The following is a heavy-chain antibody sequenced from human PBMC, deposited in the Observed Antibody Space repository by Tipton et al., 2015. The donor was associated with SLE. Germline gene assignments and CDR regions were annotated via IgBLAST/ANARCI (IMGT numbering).Heavy chain of an antibody. CDR3: ARLSTDYADRSGYGYFDH. CDR2: IYYSGST. J-gene: IGHJ4*02. V-gene: IGHV4-59*11. CDR1: GGFISSHF. D-gene: IGHD3-22*01. Sequence: TLSLTCTVSGGFISSHFWSWIRQPPGKGLEWIGYIYYSGSTNYNPSLKSRVTISVETSKNQFSLKLTSATTADTAVYYCARLSTDYADRSGYGYFDHWGQGTLVTVSS.